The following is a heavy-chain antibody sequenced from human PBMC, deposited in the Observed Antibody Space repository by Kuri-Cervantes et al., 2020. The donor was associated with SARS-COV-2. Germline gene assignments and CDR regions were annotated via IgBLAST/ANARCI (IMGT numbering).Heavy chain of an antibody. CDR1: GFTVNYYW. V-gene: IGHV3-7*03. J-gene: IGHJ3*02. CDR2: VKQDGSET. Sequence: GGSLRLSCAASGFTVNYYWMTWVRQAPGGGLEWVANVKQDGSETYYVESVKGRFTISRDNAKNSLYLQMNSLRADDTAVYYCVRSTPFRRLVVISQGGAFDIWGQGTMVTVSS. D-gene: IGHD3-22*01. CDR3: VRSTPFRRLVVISQGGAFDI.